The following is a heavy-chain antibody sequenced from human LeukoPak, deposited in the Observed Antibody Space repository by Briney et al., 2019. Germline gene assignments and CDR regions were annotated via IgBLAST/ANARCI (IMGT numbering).Heavy chain of an antibody. D-gene: IGHD2-2*01. Sequence: GGSLRHSCAASGFIFSTYGMHWVRQAPGKGLEWVAFIRYDGSNKYYADSVKGRFTISRDNSKNTLYLQMNSLRAEDTAVYYCAKDYAHIVVVPAALDYWGQGTLVTVS. J-gene: IGHJ4*02. V-gene: IGHV3-30*02. CDR1: GFIFSTYG. CDR2: IRYDGSNK. CDR3: AKDYAHIVVVPAALDY.